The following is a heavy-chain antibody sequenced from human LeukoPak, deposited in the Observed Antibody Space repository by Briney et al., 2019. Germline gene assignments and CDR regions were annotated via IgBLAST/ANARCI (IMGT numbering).Heavy chain of an antibody. CDR1: GGSISSHY. Sequence: SETLSLTCTVSGGSISSHYWSWIRQPPGKGLEWIGYIYYSGSTNYNPSLKSRVTMSVDMSKNQFSLKLSSVTSADTAVYYCARVFYGSYNGWYYFDSWGQGTLVTVSS. CDR2: IYYSGST. D-gene: IGHD6-19*01. V-gene: IGHV4-59*11. J-gene: IGHJ4*02. CDR3: ARVFYGSYNGWYYFDS.